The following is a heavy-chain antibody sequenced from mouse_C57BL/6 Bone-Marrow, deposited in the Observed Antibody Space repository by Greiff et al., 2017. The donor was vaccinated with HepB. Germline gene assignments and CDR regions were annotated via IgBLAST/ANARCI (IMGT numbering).Heavy chain of an antibody. CDR2: ISGGGGNT. V-gene: IGHV5-9*01. CDR3: ARDGYYPYYFDY. CDR1: GFTFSSYT. J-gene: IGHJ2*01. Sequence: EVQGVESGGCLVKPGGSLKLSCAASGFTFSSYTMSWVRQTPEKRLEWVATISGGGGNTYYPDSVKGRFTISRDNAKNTLYLQMSSLRSEDTALYYCARDGYYPYYFDYWGQGTTLTVSS. D-gene: IGHD2-3*01.